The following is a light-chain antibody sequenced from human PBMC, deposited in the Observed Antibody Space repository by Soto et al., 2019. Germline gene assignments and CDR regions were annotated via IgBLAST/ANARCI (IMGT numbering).Light chain of an antibody. CDR2: DAS. Sequence: DIQMTQSPSTLSASVGDRVTTTCRASQSISSWLAWYQQKPGKAPKLLIYDASTLESGVPSRFSGSGSGTEFTLTISSLQPDDFATYYCQQYNSYSRTFCQGTQVDIK. J-gene: IGKJ1*01. V-gene: IGKV1-5*01. CDR1: QSISSW. CDR3: QQYNSYSRT.